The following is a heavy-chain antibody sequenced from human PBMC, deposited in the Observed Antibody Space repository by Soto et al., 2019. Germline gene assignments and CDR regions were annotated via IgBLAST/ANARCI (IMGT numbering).Heavy chain of an antibody. CDR1: GGSISSGGYY. Sequence: QVQLQESGPGLVKPSQTLSLTCTVSGGSISSGGYYWSWIRQHPGKGLEWIGYIYYSGSTYYNPSLKSRVTLSVDTSKNQLSLKLSSVTAADTAVYYCARVCYGDYVTSNWFDPWGQGTLVTVSS. CDR3: ARVCYGDYVTSNWFDP. V-gene: IGHV4-31*03. CDR2: IYYSGST. J-gene: IGHJ5*02. D-gene: IGHD4-17*01.